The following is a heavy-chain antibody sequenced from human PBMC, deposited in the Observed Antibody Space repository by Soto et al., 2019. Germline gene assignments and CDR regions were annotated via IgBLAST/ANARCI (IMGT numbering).Heavy chain of an antibody. J-gene: IGHJ3*02. CDR3: ARERPTVTTLAARDAQDAFDI. D-gene: IGHD4-17*01. CDR1: GFTFSSYG. V-gene: IGHV3-33*01. CDR2: IWYDGSNK. Sequence: QVQLVESGGGVVQPGRSLRLSCAASGFTFSSYGMHWVRQAPGKGLEWVAVIWYDGSNKYYADSVKGRFTISRDNSTNTLYLQMNSLRAEDTAVYYGARERPTVTTLAARDAQDAFDIWGQGTMVTVSS.